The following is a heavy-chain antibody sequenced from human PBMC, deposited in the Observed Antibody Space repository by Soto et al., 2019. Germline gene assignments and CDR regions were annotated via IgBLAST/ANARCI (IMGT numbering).Heavy chain of an antibody. J-gene: IGHJ6*02. V-gene: IGHV3-7*03. Sequence: AGGSLRLSCAASGFTFSSYWMSWVRQAPGKGLEWVANIKQDGSEKYYVDSVKGRFTISRDNAKNSLYLQMNSLRAEDTAVYYCAREPFGYYYDSSGYPKAGMDVWGQGTTVTVSS. CDR3: AREPFGYYYDSSGYPKAGMDV. D-gene: IGHD3-22*01. CDR1: GFTFSSYW. CDR2: IKQDGSEK.